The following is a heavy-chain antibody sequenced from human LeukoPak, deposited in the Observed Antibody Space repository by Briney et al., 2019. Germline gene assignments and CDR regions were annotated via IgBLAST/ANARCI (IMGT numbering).Heavy chain of an antibody. Sequence: ASVKVSCKASGYTFTSYGISWVRQAPGQGLEWMGWISAYNGNTNYAQKLHGRVTMTTDTSTSTAYMELRSLRSDDTAVYYCARDGDSSGYPGRDYWGQGTLVTVSS. J-gene: IGHJ4*02. V-gene: IGHV1-18*01. CDR1: GYTFTSYG. D-gene: IGHD6-19*01. CDR3: ARDGDSSGYPGRDY. CDR2: ISAYNGNT.